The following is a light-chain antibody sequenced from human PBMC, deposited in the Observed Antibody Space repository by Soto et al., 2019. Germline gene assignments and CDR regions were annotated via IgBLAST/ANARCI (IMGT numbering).Light chain of an antibody. J-gene: IGLJ2*01. V-gene: IGLV3-1*01. CDR1: KLGDRF. CDR3: QAWDSSTGVV. Sequence: SYELTQPPSVSVSPGQTASIPYSGDKLGDRFACWYQQKPGQSPVMVIYQDTRRPSGIPERFSGSNSGNTATLTISGTQAMDEADYYCQAWDSSTGVVFGGGTKLTVL. CDR2: QDT.